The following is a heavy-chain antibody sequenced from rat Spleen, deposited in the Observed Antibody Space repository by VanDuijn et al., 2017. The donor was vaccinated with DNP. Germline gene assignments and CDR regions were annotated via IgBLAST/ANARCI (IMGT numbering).Heavy chain of an antibody. D-gene: IGHD4-3*01. CDR3: AGYNSGYVDALDA. Sequence: EVQLVESGGGLVQPGRSMKLSCAASGFTFSNYYMAWVRQAPTKGLEWVATIIYDGSRTYYRDSVKGRFIISRDNAKSTLYLQMDSLRSEDTATYYCAGYNSGYVDALDAWGQGTSVTVSS. J-gene: IGHJ4*01. CDR2: IIYDGSRT. V-gene: IGHV5S10*01. CDR1: GFTFSNYY.